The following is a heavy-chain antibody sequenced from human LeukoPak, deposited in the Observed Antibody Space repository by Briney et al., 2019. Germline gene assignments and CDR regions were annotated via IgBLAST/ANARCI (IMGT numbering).Heavy chain of an antibody. CDR2: IEFDGSIK. CDR3: AKGGMTRWAFDI. V-gene: IGHV3-30*02. D-gene: IGHD3-9*01. J-gene: IGHJ3*02. Sequence: GGSLRLSCAASGFIFSDSGMHWVRQAPGKGLEWVAFIEFDGSIKYYGDSVKGRFTISRDNSKNTLYLQMNSLRAEDTAVYYCAKGGMTRWAFDIWGQGTMVTVSS. CDR1: GFIFSDSG.